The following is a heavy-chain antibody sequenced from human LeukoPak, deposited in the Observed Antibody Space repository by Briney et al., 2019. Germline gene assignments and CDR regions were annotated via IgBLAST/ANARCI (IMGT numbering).Heavy chain of an antibody. CDR1: GGSFSGYY. CDR2: INHSGST. D-gene: IGHD3-10*01. V-gene: IGHV4-34*01. Sequence: SETLSLTCAVYGGSFSGYYWSWIRQPPGKGLEWIGEINHSGSTNYHPSLKSRVTISVDTSKNQFSLKLSSVTAADTAVYYCARVRGVIISIFDYWGQGTLVTVSS. CDR3: ARVRGVIISIFDY. J-gene: IGHJ4*02.